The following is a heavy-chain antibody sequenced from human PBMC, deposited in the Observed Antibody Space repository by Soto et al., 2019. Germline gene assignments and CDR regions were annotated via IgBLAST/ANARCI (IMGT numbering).Heavy chain of an antibody. CDR2: ISTTRTTI. CDR1: GFTFSNYN. Sequence: EVQLVESGGGLVQPGGSRKLSCEASGFTFSNYNMNWVRQAPGKGLEWLAYISTTRTTIYYADSVKGRFTIARDNVKSSLYLYMNSLRDEDTDVYYCERDRVGLDYWGQGTLVTVSS. V-gene: IGHV3-48*02. D-gene: IGHD3-16*01. CDR3: ERDRVGLDY. J-gene: IGHJ4*02.